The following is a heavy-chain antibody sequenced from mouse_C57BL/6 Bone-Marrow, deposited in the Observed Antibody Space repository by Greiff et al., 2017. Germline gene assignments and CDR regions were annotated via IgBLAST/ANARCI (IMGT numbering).Heavy chain of an antibody. D-gene: IGHD1-1*01. V-gene: IGHV1-85*01. CDR1: GYTFPSYD. Sequence: VQLQQSGPELVKPGASVKLSCKASGYTFPSYDIHWVKQRPGQGLAWIGWIYPSAGSTTYNEQFKGKATLTVGTASSIAYMGLQSLTSEDYAVYICARRGYYSSSPWFAYWGQGTLVTVSA. CDR2: IYPSAGST. CDR3: ARRGYYSSSPWFAY. J-gene: IGHJ3*01.